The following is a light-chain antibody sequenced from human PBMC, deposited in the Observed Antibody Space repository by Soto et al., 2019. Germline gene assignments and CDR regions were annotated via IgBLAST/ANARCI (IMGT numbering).Light chain of an antibody. V-gene: IGKV3-11*01. Sequence: EIVLTQSPATLSLSPGERATLSCRASQSVSSYLAWYQQKPGQAPRLLIYDASNRATGIPARFSGSGSGTDFTLTISSLEPEDFAVYYCQQRSNWPPRTFGQGTRL. J-gene: IGKJ5*01. CDR1: QSVSSY. CDR2: DAS. CDR3: QQRSNWPPRT.